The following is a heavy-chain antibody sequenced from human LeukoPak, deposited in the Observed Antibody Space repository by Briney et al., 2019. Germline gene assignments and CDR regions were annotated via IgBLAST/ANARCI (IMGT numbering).Heavy chain of an antibody. CDR3: PRRYFAY. CDR2: IKQDGSEK. CDR1: GFTLSSYW. J-gene: IGHJ4*02. Sequence: GGSLRLSCAASGFTLSSYWMSWVRQAPGKGLEWVANIKQDGSEKYYVDSVKGRFTISRDNAKNSLYLQMNSLRAEDTAVYYCPRRYFAYWGQGTLVTAPS. V-gene: IGHV3-7*01.